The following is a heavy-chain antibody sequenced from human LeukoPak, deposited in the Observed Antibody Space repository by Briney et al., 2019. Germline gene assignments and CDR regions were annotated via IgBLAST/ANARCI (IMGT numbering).Heavy chain of an antibody. CDR3: ARSFDYNLDY. CDR1: GGSISSYY. D-gene: IGHD4-11*01. Sequence: SETLSLTCTVSGGSISSYYWSWIRQPPGKGLEWIGEINHSGSTNYNPSLKSRVTISVDTSKNQFSLKLSSVTAADTAVYYCARSFDYNLDYWGQGTLVTVSS. V-gene: IGHV4-34*01. CDR2: INHSGST. J-gene: IGHJ4*02.